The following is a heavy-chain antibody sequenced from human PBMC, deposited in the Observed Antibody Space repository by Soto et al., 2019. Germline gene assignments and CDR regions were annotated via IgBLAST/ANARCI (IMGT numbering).Heavy chain of an antibody. Sequence: SETLSLTCTVSGGSISSYYWSWIRQPPGKGLEWIGYIYYSGSTNYNPSLKSRVTISVDTSKNQLSLKLSSVTAADTAVYYCARGAKELRFLEWLPGGMDVWGQGTTVTVSS. CDR1: GGSISSYY. CDR3: ARGAKELRFLEWLPGGMDV. J-gene: IGHJ6*02. D-gene: IGHD3-3*01. CDR2: IYYSGST. V-gene: IGHV4-59*01.